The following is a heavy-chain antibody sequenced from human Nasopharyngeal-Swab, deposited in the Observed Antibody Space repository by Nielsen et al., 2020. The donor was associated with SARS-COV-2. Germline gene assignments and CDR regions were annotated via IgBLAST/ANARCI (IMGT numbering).Heavy chain of an antibody. Sequence: GESLKISFAASGFTVSSNYMSWVRPAPGKGLEWDSVIYSGGSTYYADSVKGRFTISRDNSKNTLYLQMNSLRAEDTAVYYCARGGGDDYVWGSYNYYFDYWGQGTLVTVSS. J-gene: IGHJ4*02. CDR3: ARGGGDDYVWGSYNYYFDY. V-gene: IGHV3-53*01. D-gene: IGHD3-16*01. CDR2: IYSGGST. CDR1: GFTVSSNY.